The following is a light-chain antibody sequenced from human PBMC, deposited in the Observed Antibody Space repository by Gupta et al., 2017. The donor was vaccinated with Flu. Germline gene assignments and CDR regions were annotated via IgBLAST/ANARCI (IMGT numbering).Light chain of an antibody. Sequence: NFMLTHPLSVSESPGKTVPISCSRSSGVIASFSVQWYQQRPGSSPTTVIYEVNRRPSGVPVRFCGSVASSSNSASLTISGWESEDEADYYCQSYDSRNPYVFGTGTEVTVL. CDR3: QSYDSRNPYV. CDR2: EVN. CDR1: SGVIASFS. V-gene: IGLV6-57*01. J-gene: IGLJ1*01.